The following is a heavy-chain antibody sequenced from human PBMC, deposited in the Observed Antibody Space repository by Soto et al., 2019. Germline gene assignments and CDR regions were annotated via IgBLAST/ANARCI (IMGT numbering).Heavy chain of an antibody. CDR1: GGTFSSYA. CDR2: VIPIFGTA. J-gene: IGHJ4*02. D-gene: IGHD3-22*01. V-gene: IGHV1-69*01. Sequence: QVQLVQSGAEVKKPGSSVKVSCKASGGTFSSYAISWVRQAPGQGLEWMGGVIPIFGTANYAQKFQGRVTITADESTSTAYMELSSLRSEDTAVYYSARDLYYYDSSGYFDYWGQGTLVTVSS. CDR3: ARDLYYYDSSGYFDY.